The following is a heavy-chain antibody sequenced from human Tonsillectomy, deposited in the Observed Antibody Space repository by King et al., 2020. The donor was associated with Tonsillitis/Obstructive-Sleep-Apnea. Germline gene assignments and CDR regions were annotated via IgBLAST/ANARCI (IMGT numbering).Heavy chain of an antibody. D-gene: IGHD3-16*01. CDR1: GYSFTNYW. CDR3: ARQREGGYYYSGLDV. J-gene: IGHJ6*02. CDR2: IDPSDSYT. Sequence: VQLVESGAEVKKPGESLRISCKGSGYSFTNYWISWVRQMPGKGLEWMGRIDPSDSYTNYSPSFQGHVTISADKSISTAYLQWSSLKASDTAMYYCARQREGGYYYSGLDVWGQGTKVTVSS. V-gene: IGHV5-10-1*03.